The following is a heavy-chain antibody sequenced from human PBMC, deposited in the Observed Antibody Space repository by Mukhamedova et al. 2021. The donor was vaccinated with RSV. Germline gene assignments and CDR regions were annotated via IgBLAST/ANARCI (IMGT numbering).Heavy chain of an antibody. J-gene: IGHJ4*02. V-gene: IGHV3-23*01. D-gene: IGHD3-10*01. CDR3: AKGTESVVRCPDYFDY. CDR2: ISGSGGST. Sequence: APGKGLEWVSAISGSGGSTYYADSVKGRFTISRDNSKNTLYLQMNSLRAEDTAVYYCAKGTESVVRCPDYFDYWGQVTLVTVSS.